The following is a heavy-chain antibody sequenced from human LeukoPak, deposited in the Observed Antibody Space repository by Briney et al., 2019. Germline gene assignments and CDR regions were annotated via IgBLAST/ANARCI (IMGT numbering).Heavy chain of an antibody. CDR1: GGSFSGYY. J-gene: IGHJ4*02. CDR2: IDHSGST. D-gene: IGHD3-3*01. V-gene: IGHV4-34*01. CDR3: ARTMYYDFWSGYYTYLDY. Sequence: PSETLSLTCAVYGGSFSGYYWNWIRQPPGKGLEWIGEIDHSGSTNYIPSLKSRVTISVDTSKNQFSLKLSSVTAADTAVYYCARTMYYDFWSGYYTYLDYWGQGTLVTVSS.